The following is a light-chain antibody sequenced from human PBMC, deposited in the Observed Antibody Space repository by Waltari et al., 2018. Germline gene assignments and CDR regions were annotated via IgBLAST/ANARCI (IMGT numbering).Light chain of an antibody. CDR2: RNH. CDR1: SSNLGSNH. CDR3: AAWDDSLSGPV. J-gene: IGLJ3*02. Sequence: QSVLTQPPSASGTPGQSVTIPCSGRSSNLGSNHVYWYQQLPGTAPKLLIYRNHQRPSGVPDRFSGSKSGTSASLSISGLRSEDEADYYCAAWDDSLSGPVFGGGTKLTVL. V-gene: IGLV1-47*01.